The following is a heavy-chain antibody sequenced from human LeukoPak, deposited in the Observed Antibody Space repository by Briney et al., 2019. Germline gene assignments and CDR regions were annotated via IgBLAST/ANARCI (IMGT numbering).Heavy chain of an antibody. D-gene: IGHD1-1*01. J-gene: IGHJ6*03. CDR2: ITTSGGST. Sequence: GGSLRLSCAASGLTFSIYDMSWVRQAPGKGLEWVSSITTSGGSTFYADSVMGRFTISRDNSRNTLYLQMNSLSAEDTAVYYCAKRGNPTVGHHYLDVWGKGTTVSVSS. CDR1: GLTFSIYD. CDR3: AKRGNPTVGHHYLDV. V-gene: IGHV3-23*01.